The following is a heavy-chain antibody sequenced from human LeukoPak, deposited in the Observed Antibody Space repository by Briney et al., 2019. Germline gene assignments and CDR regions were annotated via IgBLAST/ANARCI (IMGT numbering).Heavy chain of an antibody. CDR2: CKPENDER. D-gene: IGHD3-10*01. Sequence: ASVTVSCKVSRYGLTEFCMHWVRQAPGRGPEWMGGCKPENDERFYAQKFQGRITMTEDTSADTAYMELSSLTSEDTAVYYCARPYYYGSDIAYYFDYWGQGTLVTVSS. CDR1: RYGLTEFC. CDR3: ARPYYYGSDIAYYFDY. J-gene: IGHJ4*02. V-gene: IGHV1-24*01.